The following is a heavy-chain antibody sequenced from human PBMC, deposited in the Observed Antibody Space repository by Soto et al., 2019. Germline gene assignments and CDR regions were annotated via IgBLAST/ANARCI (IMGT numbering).Heavy chain of an antibody. Sequence: EVQLLGSGGGLVQPGGSLRLSCAASGFTFNNYAMNWVRQAPGKGLEWVSGISGSGGTTYYADSVKGRFTISRDNSRNTLDVKVISLCARDTAVYYCASGDRSYCGADCYSDHWGQGTLVTVSS. V-gene: IGHV3-23*01. D-gene: IGHD2-21*02. CDR3: ASGDRSYCGADCYSDH. CDR1: GFTFNNYA. CDR2: ISGSGGTT. J-gene: IGHJ5*02.